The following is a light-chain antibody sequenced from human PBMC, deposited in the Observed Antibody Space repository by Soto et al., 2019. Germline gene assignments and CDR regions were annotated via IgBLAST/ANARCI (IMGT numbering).Light chain of an antibody. V-gene: IGKV1-5*01. CDR2: DAS. J-gene: IGKJ1*01. CDR1: QSISNR. CDR3: QQYNIYTWT. Sequence: DIKITQSPSTLSASVGDGVTITCRASQSISNRLAWYRQRPGKAPKYLIYDASTLASGAPSRFSGSGAGTECTRSISSLQPDDVATDYCQQYNIYTWTFGQGTKVDVK.